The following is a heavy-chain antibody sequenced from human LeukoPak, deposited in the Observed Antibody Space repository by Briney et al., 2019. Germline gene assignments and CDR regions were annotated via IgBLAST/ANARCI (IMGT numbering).Heavy chain of an antibody. J-gene: IGHJ6*03. CDR1: GYIFTKYA. CDR3: ASLSPLWSGYQNGLYYYYMDA. Sequence: ASVKVSCKASGYIFTKYAVSWVRQAPGQGLEWMGGIIPIFGTANYAQKFQGRVTITADESTSTAYMELSSLRSEDTAVYYCASLSPLWSGYQNGLYYYYMDAWGKGTTVTVSS. V-gene: IGHV1-69*13. CDR2: IIPIFGTA. D-gene: IGHD3-3*01.